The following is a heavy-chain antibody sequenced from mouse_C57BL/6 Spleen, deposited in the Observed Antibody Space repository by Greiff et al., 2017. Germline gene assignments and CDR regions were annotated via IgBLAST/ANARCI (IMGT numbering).Heavy chain of an antibody. J-gene: IGHJ2*01. V-gene: IGHV1-50*01. Sequence: QVQLQQPGAELVKPGASVKLSCKASGYTFTSYWMQWVKQRPGQGLEWIGEIDPSDSYTNYNQKFKGKATLTVDTSSSTAYMQLSSLTSEDSAVYYGARWDTTEDYWGQGTTLTVSS. CDR3: ARWDTTEDY. D-gene: IGHD1-1*01. CDR2: IDPSDSYT. CDR1: GYTFTSYW.